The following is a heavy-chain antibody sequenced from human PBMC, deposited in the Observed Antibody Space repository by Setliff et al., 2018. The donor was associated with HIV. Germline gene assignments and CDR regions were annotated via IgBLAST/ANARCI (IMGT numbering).Heavy chain of an antibody. D-gene: IGHD5-12*01. V-gene: IGHV4-61*09. J-gene: IGHJ4*02. Sequence: TLSLTCSVSGTSISSGNFYWGGTQQPAGKGLEWIWHIYTDGTIKFNPSLKSRLSISLDTSNNQFYLNLNSVTAADQAIYYCERGGQSSVYGIEYLGQGKLVTVSS. CDR2: IYTDGTI. CDR1: GTSISSGNFY. CDR3: ERGGQSSVYGIEY.